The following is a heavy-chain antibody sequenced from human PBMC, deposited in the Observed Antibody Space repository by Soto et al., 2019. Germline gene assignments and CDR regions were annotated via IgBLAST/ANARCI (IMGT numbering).Heavy chain of an antibody. CDR1: VGSISSYY. CDR2: IYYSGST. V-gene: IGHV4-59*01. J-gene: IGHJ5*02. CDR3: ARADYDFWSGYPYWFDP. D-gene: IGHD3-3*01. Sequence: SETLSLTCTVSVGSISSYYWRWIRQPPGKGLEWIGYIYYSGSTNYNPSLKSRVTISVDTSKNQFSLKLSSVTAADTAVYYCARADYDFWSGYPYWFDPWGQGTLVTVSS.